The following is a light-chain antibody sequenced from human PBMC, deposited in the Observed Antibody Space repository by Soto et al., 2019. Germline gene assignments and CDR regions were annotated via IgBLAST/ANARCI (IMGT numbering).Light chain of an antibody. CDR1: QSISSY. V-gene: IGKV1-39*01. J-gene: IGKJ5*01. Sequence: DIQMTQSPSSLSASVGDRVTITCRTSQSISSYLNWYQQKPGKAPKVLIYAASSLQSGVPSRFSGIGSGTDFTLSINSLQPEDFATYYCQQAYSFPITFGQGTRLEIK. CDR2: AAS. CDR3: QQAYSFPIT.